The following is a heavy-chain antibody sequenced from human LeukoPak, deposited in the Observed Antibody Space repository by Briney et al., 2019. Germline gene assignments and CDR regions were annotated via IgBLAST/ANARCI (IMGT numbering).Heavy chain of an antibody. CDR2: IYSGGAT. J-gene: IGHJ3*02. D-gene: IGHD4-23*01. CDR3: AKRGPRPGRWSDAFNI. Sequence: GGSLRLSCAASGFTVSSNYMSWVRQAPGKGLEWVSVIYSGGATYYTDSVKGRFTISGDNSKNTLYLQMNSLRAEDTAVYYCAKRGPRPGRWSDAFNIWGQGTMVTVSS. V-gene: IGHV3-53*01. CDR1: GFTVSSNY.